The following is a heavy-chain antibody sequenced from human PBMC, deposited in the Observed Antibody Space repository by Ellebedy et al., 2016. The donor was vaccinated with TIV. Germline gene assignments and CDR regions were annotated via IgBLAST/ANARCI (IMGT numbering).Heavy chain of an antibody. V-gene: IGHV4-34*01. CDR1: GGSFRGYY. D-gene: IGHD3-22*01. J-gene: IGHJ4*02. CDR2: ISHTGST. Sequence: SQTLSLTXXVYGGSFRGYYWSWIRQFPGKGLEWIGEISHTGSTNYNPSLTSRITISLDTSKNQFSLKLTSVTAADTAVYYCARGVYYYDSSGYNYWGQGTLVTVSS. CDR3: ARGVYYYDSSGYNY.